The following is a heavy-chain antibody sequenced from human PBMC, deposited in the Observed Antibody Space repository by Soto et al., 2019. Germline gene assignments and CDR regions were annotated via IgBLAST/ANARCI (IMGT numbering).Heavy chain of an antibody. CDR2: FDPEDGET. V-gene: IGHV1-24*01. J-gene: IGHJ4*02. Sequence: ASVKVSCKVSGYTLTELSMHWVRQAPGKGLEWMGGFDPEDGETIYAQKFQGRVTMTEDTSTDTAYMELSSLRSEDTAVYYCASASSGSYDFDYWGQGTLVTVSS. CDR1: GYTLTELS. D-gene: IGHD1-26*01. CDR3: ASASSGSYDFDY.